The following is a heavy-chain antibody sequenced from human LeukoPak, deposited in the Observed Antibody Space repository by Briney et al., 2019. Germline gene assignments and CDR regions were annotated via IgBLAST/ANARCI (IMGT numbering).Heavy chain of an antibody. CDR3: ARADYWDYLQRGS. J-gene: IGHJ5*02. D-gene: IGHD4-17*01. V-gene: IGHV3-30*04. CDR2: ILYDGRIT. CDR1: GFTFSRYG. Sequence: GGSLRLSCVGSGFTFSRYGLHWVRQAPGKGLEWVAAILYDGRITHYADSVKGRFTISRDNSKSTLFLQMSSLRTDDTAVYYCARADYWDYLQRGSWGQGTLVTVSS.